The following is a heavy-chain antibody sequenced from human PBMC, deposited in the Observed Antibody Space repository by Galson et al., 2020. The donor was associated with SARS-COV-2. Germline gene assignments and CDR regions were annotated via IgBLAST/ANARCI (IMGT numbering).Heavy chain of an antibody. CDR2: IYYSGST. D-gene: IGHD2-2*01. Sequence: SETLSLTCTVSGGSISSGGYSWSWIRQHPGKGLEWIGYIYYSGSTYYNPSLKSRVTISVDTSKNQFSLKLSSVTAADTAVYYCARFSSSEINFYYWGQGSLVTVSS. V-gene: IGHV4-31*03. J-gene: IGHJ4*02. CDR3: ARFSSSEINFYY. CDR1: GGSISSGGYS.